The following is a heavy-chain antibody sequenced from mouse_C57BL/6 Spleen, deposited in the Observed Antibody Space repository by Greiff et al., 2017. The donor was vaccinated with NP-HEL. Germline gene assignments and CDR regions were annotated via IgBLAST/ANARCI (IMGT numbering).Heavy chain of an antibody. CDR2: IDPETGGT. J-gene: IGHJ4*01. V-gene: IGHV1-15*01. D-gene: IGHD3-1*01. Sequence: QVQLQQSGAELVRPGASVTLSCKASGYTFTDYEMHWVKQTPVHGLEWIGAIDPETGGTAYNQKFKGKAILTADKSSSTAYMELRSLTSEYSAVYYCTRSGGRGYYYAMDYWGQGTSVTVSS. CDR3: TRSGGRGYYYAMDY. CDR1: GYTFTDYE.